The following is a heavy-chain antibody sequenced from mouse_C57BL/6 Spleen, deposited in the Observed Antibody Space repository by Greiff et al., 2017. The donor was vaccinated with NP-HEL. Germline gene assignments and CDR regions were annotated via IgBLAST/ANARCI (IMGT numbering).Heavy chain of an antibody. D-gene: IGHD4-1*02. CDR2: IWTGGGT. J-gene: IGHJ4*01. V-gene: IGHV2-9-1*01. CDR3: ARNNWDVGDAMDY. CDR1: GFSLTSYA. Sequence: QVQLQQSGPGLVAPSQSLSITCTVSGFSLTSYAISWVRQPPGKGLEWLGVIWTGGGTNYNSALKSRLSISKDNSKSQVFLKMNSLQTDDTARYYCARNNWDVGDAMDYWGQGTSVTVSS.